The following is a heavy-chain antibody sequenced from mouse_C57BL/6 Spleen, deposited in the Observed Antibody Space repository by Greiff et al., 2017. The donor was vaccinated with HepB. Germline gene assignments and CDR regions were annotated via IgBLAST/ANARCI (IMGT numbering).Heavy chain of an antibody. CDR2: ISDGGSYT. D-gene: IGHD4-1*02. CDR3: ATTGLFAY. J-gene: IGHJ3*01. V-gene: IGHV5-4*03. Sequence: DVMLVESGGGLVKPGGSLKLSCAASGFTFSSYAMSWVRQTPEKRLEWVATISDGGSYTYYPDNVKGRFTISRDNAKNNLYLQMSHLKSEDTAMYYCATTGLFAYWGQGTLVTVSA. CDR1: GFTFSSYA.